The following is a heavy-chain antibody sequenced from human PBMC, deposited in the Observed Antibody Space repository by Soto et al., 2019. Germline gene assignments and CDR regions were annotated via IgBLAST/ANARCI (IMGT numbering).Heavy chain of an antibody. J-gene: IGHJ6*02. Sequence: GGSLRLSCAASGFTFSDYYMSWIRQAPGKGLEWVSYISSSGSTIYYADSVKGRFTISRDNAKNSLYLQMNSLRAEDTAVYYCASETRYSSSSNYYYYYGMDVWGQGTTVTVSS. CDR3: ASETRYSSSSNYYYYYGMDV. CDR1: GFTFSDYY. CDR2: ISSSGSTI. D-gene: IGHD6-6*01. V-gene: IGHV3-11*01.